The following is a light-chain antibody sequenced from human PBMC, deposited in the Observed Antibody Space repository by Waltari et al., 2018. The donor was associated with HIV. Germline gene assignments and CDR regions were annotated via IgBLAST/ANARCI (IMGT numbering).Light chain of an antibody. CDR2: RGS. CDR1: HSIGDK. CDR3: QQASSFPHT. V-gene: IGKV1D-12*01. J-gene: IGKJ4*01. Sequence: DIQVMQSPSSVSVSVGDIVSISCQASHSIGDKLAWYQMKPGEAPKLLVYRGSKLQSGVPSRFAASVSGPHFSLTITGLQREDFATYFCQQASSFPHTFGGGT.